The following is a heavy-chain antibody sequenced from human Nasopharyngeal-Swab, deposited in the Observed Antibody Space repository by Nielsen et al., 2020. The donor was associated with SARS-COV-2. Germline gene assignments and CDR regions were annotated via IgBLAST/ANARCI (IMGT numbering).Heavy chain of an antibody. CDR2: INPSGGST. J-gene: IGHJ5*02. CDR3: AREPGDGVSWFDP. D-gene: IGHD3-10*01. Sequence: ASVQVSCKASGYTFTGYYMHWVRQAPGQGLEWMGIINPSGGSTSYAQKFQGRVTMTRDTSTSTVYMELSSLRSEDTAVYYCAREPGDGVSWFDPWGQGTLVTVS. CDR1: GYTFTGYY. V-gene: IGHV1-46*01.